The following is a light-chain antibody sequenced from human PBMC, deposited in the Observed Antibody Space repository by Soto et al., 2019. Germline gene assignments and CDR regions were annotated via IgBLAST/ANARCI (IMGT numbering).Light chain of an antibody. Sequence: ESVLKKSPATLPLSPGERATPFCRAIQSVSTYLAWYQQRPGQAPRLLIYDASYRATDIPPRFSGSGSGTDFTLTISSLEPEDFAVYYCQQRRSWPPTITFGQGTRLEIK. CDR1: QSVSTY. CDR3: QQRRSWPPTIT. J-gene: IGKJ5*01. CDR2: DAS. V-gene: IGKV3-11*01.